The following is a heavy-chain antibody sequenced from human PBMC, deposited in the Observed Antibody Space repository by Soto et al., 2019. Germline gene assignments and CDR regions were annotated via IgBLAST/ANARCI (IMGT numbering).Heavy chain of an antibody. CDR1: GFTFSSYS. CDR2: ISSSSSYI. D-gene: IGHD6-19*01. Sequence: GGSLRLSCAASGFTFSSYSMNWVRQAPGKGLEWVSSISSSSSYIYYADSVKGRFTISRDNAKNSLYLQMNSLRAEDTAVYYCARGAVAGTGGAFDIWGQGTMVTVSS. CDR3: ARGAVAGTGGAFDI. J-gene: IGHJ3*02. V-gene: IGHV3-21*01.